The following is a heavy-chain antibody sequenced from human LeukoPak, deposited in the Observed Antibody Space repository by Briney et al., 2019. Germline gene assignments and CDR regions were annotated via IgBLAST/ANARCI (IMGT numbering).Heavy chain of an antibody. D-gene: IGHD3-10*01. J-gene: IGHJ4*02. V-gene: IGHV4-39*07. CDR2: IYYSGST. CDR3: ARVPYYYGSGSYYIYGYFDY. CDR1: GGSISSYY. Sequence: SETLSLTCTVSGGSISSYYWGWIRQPPGKGLEWIGSIYYSGSTYYNPSLKSRVTISVDTSKNQFSLKLSSVTAADTAVYYCARVPYYYGSGSYYIYGYFDYWGQGTLVTVSS.